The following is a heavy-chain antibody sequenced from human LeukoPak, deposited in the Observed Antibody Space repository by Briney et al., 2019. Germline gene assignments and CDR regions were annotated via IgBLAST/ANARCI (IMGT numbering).Heavy chain of an antibody. CDR2: ISGGGYST. J-gene: IGHJ4*02. V-gene: IGHV3-23*01. Sequence: PGGSLRLSRAASGFTFSSYAMNWVRQAPGKGLEWVSAISGGGYSTYYADPVKGRFTISRDNSKNTLYLQMNSLRAEDTAVYYCAKEYGYDSSGYSDYWGQGTLVTVSS. CDR3: AKEYGYDSSGYSDY. CDR1: GFTFSSYA. D-gene: IGHD3-22*01.